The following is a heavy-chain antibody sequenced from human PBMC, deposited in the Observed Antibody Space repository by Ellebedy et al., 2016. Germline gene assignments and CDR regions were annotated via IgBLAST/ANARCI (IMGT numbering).Heavy chain of an antibody. CDR1: GFTFSGSA. J-gene: IGHJ3*02. CDR2: IRSKANNYAT. Sequence: GESLKISXAASGFTFSGSAMHWVRQASGKGLEWVGRIRSKANNYATAYAVSVKGRFIISRDDSKNTTYLQMKSLKTEDTAVYYCSSLRKHYYDSSGYHVTAFDIWGQGTMVTVSS. CDR3: SSLRKHYYDSSGYHVTAFDI. V-gene: IGHV3-73*01. D-gene: IGHD3-22*01.